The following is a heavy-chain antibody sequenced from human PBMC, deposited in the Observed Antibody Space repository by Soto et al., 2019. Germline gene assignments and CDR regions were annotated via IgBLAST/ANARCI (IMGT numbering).Heavy chain of an antibody. J-gene: IGHJ3*02. V-gene: IGHV5-51*01. CDR1: GYSFTSYW. D-gene: IGHD3-22*01. CDR2: IYPGDSDT. CDR3: ARRDRHYDSSGYYSYDAFDI. Sequence: PGESLKISCKGSGYSFTSYWIGWVRQMPGKGLEWMGIIYPGDSDTRYSPSFQGQVTISADKSISTAYLQWSSLKASDTAMYYCARRDRHYDSSGYYSYDAFDIWGQGTMVTVSS.